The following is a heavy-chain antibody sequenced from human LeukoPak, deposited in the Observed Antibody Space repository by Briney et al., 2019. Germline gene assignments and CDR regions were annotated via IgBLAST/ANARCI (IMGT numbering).Heavy chain of an antibody. Sequence: PSETLSLTCTVSGGSISSYYWSWIRQPPGKGLEWIGYVYYSGSTNYNPSLKSRVTISVDTSKNQFPLKLTSVTAADTAVYYCARGDSGSFSRFDCWGQGTLVTVSS. CDR1: GGSISSYY. D-gene: IGHD1-26*01. CDR2: VYYSGST. J-gene: IGHJ4*02. V-gene: IGHV4-59*01. CDR3: ARGDSGSFSRFDC.